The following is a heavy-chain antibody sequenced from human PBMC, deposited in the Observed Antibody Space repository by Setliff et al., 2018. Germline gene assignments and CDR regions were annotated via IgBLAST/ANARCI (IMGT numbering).Heavy chain of an antibody. V-gene: IGHV4-59*08. Sequence: SETLSLTCSVSGGSISGYYWTWFRQAPGKGLEWIGYSSYTWSTTYNPSLKSRVTMSIDTSKSQISLTLTSMTAADTAVYYCARRYGSGSYLHYFDYWGQGILVTVSS. CDR2: SSYTWST. CDR1: GGSISGYY. J-gene: IGHJ4*02. CDR3: ARRYGSGSYLHYFDY. D-gene: IGHD3-10*01.